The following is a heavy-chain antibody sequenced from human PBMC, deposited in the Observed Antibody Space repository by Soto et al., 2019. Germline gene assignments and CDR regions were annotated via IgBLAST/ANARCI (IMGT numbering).Heavy chain of an antibody. CDR3: ARFHDRAHYFYY. CDR2: ISGSGGST. CDR1: GFTFSSYA. D-gene: IGHD3-10*01. J-gene: IGHJ4*02. V-gene: IGHV3-23*01. Sequence: EVQLLESGGGLVQPGGSLRLSCAASGFTFSSYAMSWVRQAPGKGLEWVSAISGSGGSTYYADSVKGRFTSSRDNSKNTLYLQMNSLRAEDTAGYYGARFHDRAHYFYYWGKGTLVTVSS.